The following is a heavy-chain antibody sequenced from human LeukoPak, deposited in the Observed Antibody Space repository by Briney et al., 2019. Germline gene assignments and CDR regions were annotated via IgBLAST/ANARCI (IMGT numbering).Heavy chain of an antibody. J-gene: IGHJ1*01. CDR1: GDSLSSSY. Sequence: PSETLSLTCTVSGDSLSSSYWSWVRQPAGKGLEWIGRIYTSGYTNYNPSLKSRVTMSVDTSKNQFSLKLSSVTAADTAVYYCARLKYYYDSSGYRAEYFQHWGQGTLVTASS. CDR2: IYTSGYT. V-gene: IGHV4-4*07. D-gene: IGHD3-22*01. CDR3: ARLKYYYDSSGYRAEYFQH.